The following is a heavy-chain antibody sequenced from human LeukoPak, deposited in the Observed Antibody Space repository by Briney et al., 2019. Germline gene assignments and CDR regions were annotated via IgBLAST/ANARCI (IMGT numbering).Heavy chain of an antibody. V-gene: IGHV4-4*07. CDR2: IYTSGST. D-gene: IGHD6-13*01. CDR1: GGSISSYY. CDR3: ARDRLPVAAAGNRFFNWFDP. Sequence: SETLSLTCTVSGGSISSYYWSWIRQPAGKGLEWIGRIYTSGSTNYNPSLKSRVTMSVDTSKNQFSLKLSSVTAADTAVYHCARDRLPVAAAGNRFFNWFDPWGQGTLVTVSS. J-gene: IGHJ5*02.